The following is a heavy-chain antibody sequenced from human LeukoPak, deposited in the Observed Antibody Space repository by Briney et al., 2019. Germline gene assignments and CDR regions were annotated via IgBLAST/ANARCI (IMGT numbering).Heavy chain of an antibody. D-gene: IGHD1-1*01. Sequence: PGGSLRLSCSASGFIFSSYAMHWVRQAPGKGLEYVSAISSNGGSRYYADSVKGRFTISRDNSKNTLYLQMSSLRAEDTAVYYCVVQGWVFRAPTQYYFDYWGQGTLVTVSS. V-gene: IGHV3-64D*06. CDR2: ISSNGGSR. CDR3: VVQGWVFRAPTQYYFDY. CDR1: GFIFSSYA. J-gene: IGHJ4*02.